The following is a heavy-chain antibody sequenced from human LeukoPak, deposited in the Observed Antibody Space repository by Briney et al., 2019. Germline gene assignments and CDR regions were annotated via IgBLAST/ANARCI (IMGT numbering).Heavy chain of an antibody. J-gene: IGHJ4*02. CDR1: GGSISSYY. CDR2: IYYSGST. D-gene: IGHD3-10*01. V-gene: IGHV4-59*01. CDR3: AREAYYYGSGSRALDY. Sequence: SETLSLTCTVSGGSISSYYWSWIRQPPGKGLEWIGYIYYSGSTNYNPSLKSRVTISVDTSKNQFSLKLSSVTAADTAVYYCAREAYYYGSGSRALDYWGQGTLVTVSS.